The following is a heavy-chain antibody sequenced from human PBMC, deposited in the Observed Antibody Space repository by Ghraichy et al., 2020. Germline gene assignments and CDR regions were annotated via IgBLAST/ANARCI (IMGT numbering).Heavy chain of an antibody. CDR1: GGSIHNYY. J-gene: IGHJ4*02. CDR3: ARASAGYASNWSLDY. Sequence: SETLSLTCTVSGGSIHNYYWTWIRQPPGKGLEWIGYIYHSGSTNYNPSLKSRVTISVDTSKNQLSLKLTSVTAADTAEYYCARASAGYASNWSLDYWGQGTLVTVSS. CDR2: IYHSGST. D-gene: IGHD6-13*01. V-gene: IGHV4-59*01.